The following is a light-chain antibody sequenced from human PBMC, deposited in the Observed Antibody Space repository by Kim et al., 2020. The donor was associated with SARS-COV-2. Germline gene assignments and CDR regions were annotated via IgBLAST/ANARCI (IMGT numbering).Light chain of an antibody. Sequence: VSVAREQEATITCGGKNIGDRTVHWYRQKPGQAPVLVIYRARSRPSGIPGRFSGANSGNTDTLTISRARAGDEADYYCQVWDSGVVFGRGTKLTVL. CDR2: RAR. V-gene: IGLV3-9*01. CDR1: NIGDRT. CDR3: QVWDSGVV. J-gene: IGLJ2*01.